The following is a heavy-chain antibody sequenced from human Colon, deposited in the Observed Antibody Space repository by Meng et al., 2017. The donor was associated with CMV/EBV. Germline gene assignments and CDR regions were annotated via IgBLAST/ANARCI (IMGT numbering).Heavy chain of an antibody. D-gene: IGHD2-15*01. J-gene: IGHJ4*02. CDR3: TTLLRGF. CDR2: IKSKIDGGKI. Sequence: RLVCAAAGFTFTNAAMTWVRQSSGKGLEWIGRIKSKIDGGKIDYAAPVRGRFAISRDDSKATVYLQIDTLEIEDTGMYYCTTLLRGFWGQGTLVTVSS. V-gene: IGHV3-15*01. CDR1: GFTFTNAA.